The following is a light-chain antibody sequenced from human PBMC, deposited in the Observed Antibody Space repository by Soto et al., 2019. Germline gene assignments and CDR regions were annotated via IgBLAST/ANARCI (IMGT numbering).Light chain of an antibody. Sequence: EIVLTQSPGTLSLSPGAGATLSCRASQSVSSTDLAWYQHKPGQAPRLLIYGASNRATGIPDRFSGSGSGTDFTLTISRLEPEDFAVYSCQQYGGSPLFTFGPGTRVDFK. CDR3: QQYGGSPLFT. J-gene: IGKJ3*01. CDR1: QSVSSTD. CDR2: GAS. V-gene: IGKV3-20*01.